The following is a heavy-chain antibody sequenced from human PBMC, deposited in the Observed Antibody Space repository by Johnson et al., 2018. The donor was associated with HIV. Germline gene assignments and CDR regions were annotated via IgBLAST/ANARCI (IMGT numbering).Heavy chain of an antibody. Sequence: VQLVESGGGLVQPGGSLRLSCAASGFTFSSYWMSWVRQAPGKGLEWVANIKQDGSEKYYVDSVKGRFTISRDNAKNSLYLQMNSLRAEDTAVYSCASVVVGPTPGAFDIWGQGTMVTVSS. CDR3: ASVVVGPTPGAFDI. V-gene: IGHV3-7*02. D-gene: IGHD1-26*01. CDR1: GFTFSSYW. J-gene: IGHJ3*02. CDR2: IKQDGSEK.